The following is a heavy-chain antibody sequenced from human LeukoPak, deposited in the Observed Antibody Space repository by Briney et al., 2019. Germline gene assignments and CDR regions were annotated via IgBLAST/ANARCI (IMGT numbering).Heavy chain of an antibody. CDR1: GFTFSDYY. CDR2: ISSSSNYI. V-gene: IGHV3-11*05. CDR3: ARGQREHVTIFGVIF. Sequence: GGSLRLSCAASGFTFSDYYMSWIRQAPGKGLEWVSSISSSSNYIYYADSVKGRFTISRDNAKNSLYLQMNSLRAEDTAVYYCARGQREHVTIFGVIFWGQGTLVTVSS. J-gene: IGHJ4*02. D-gene: IGHD3-3*01.